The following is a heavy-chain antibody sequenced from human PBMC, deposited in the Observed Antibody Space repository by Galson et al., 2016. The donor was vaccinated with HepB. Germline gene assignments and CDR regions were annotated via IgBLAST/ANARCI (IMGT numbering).Heavy chain of an antibody. CDR2: IGTRGDT. CDR3: ARELQDAVTFAWYLDL. J-gene: IGHJ2*01. CDR1: GSTFSTYD. Sequence: SLRLSCAASGSTFSTYDMHWVRQASGKGLEWVSAIGTRGDTYYADSVEGRFTISRGNAKNSLYLQMNYLRAEDTALYYCARELQDAVTFAWYLDLWGRGTLVTVSS. D-gene: IGHD4-17*01. V-gene: IGHV3-13*04.